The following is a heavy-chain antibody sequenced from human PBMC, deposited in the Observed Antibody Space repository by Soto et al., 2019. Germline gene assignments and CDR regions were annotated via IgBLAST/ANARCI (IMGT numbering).Heavy chain of an antibody. D-gene: IGHD6-13*01. J-gene: IGHJ6*02. Sequence: GGSLRLSCAASGFTFSSYALHWVRQAPGKGLEWVAVISFDGSNKYYADSVKGRFTISRDNSKNTLSLQMNSLIAEDTSVYYCARDRVAAAGYYYYGMDVWGQGTTVTVSS. CDR2: ISFDGSNK. CDR1: GFTFSSYA. V-gene: IGHV3-30-3*01. CDR3: ARDRVAAAGYYYYGMDV.